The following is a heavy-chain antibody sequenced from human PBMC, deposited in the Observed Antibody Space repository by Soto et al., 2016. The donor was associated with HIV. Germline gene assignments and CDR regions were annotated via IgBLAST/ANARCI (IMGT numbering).Heavy chain of an antibody. V-gene: IGHV1-8*03. J-gene: IGHJ4*02. D-gene: IGHD6-19*01. CDR1: GYSFTNYD. Sequence: QVQLVQSGPEVKKPGASVKVSCKTSGYSFTNYDINWVRQATGQGLEWMGWMNPNTGNAGYAQKFQGRVTITRSTSISTAYMELSSLRSEDTAVYYCATFYSSDWYGHYLDYWGQGTLVTVSS. CDR3: ATFYSSDWYGHYLDY. CDR2: MNPNTGNA.